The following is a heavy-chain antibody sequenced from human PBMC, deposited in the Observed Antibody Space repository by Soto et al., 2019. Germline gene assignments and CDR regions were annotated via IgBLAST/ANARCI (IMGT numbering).Heavy chain of an antibody. D-gene: IGHD1-26*01. J-gene: IGHJ4*02. CDR3: ARYEYSGSYEPASPFDY. Sequence: QVQLVQSGAEVKKPGSSVKVSCKASGGTFSSYAISWVRQAPGQGLEWMGGIIPIFGTANYAQKFQGRVTITADESTSTAYMDLSSLRSEDTAVYYCARYEYSGSYEPASPFDYWGQGTLVTVSS. CDR2: IIPIFGTA. V-gene: IGHV1-69*01. CDR1: GGTFSSYA.